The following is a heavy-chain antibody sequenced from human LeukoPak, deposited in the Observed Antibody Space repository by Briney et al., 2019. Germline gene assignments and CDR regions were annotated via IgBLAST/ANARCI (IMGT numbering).Heavy chain of an antibody. CDR1: GFTFTSYA. CDR2: ISGSGGST. CDR3: AKDGPGIVVVPAALFDY. D-gene: IGHD2-2*01. V-gene: IGHV3-23*01. J-gene: IGHJ4*02. Sequence: SGGSLRLSCAASGFTFTSYAMSWVRQAPGKGLEWVSAISGSGGSTYYADSVKGRFTISRDNSKNTLYLQMNSLRAEDTAVYYCAKDGPGIVVVPAALFDYWGQGTLVTVSS.